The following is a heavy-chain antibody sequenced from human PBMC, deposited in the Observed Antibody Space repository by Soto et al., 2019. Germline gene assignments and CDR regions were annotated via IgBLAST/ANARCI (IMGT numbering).Heavy chain of an antibody. CDR2: IIPILGIA. D-gene: IGHD5-12*01. V-gene: IGHV1-69*02. CDR1: GGTFSSYT. J-gene: IGHJ4*02. Sequence: QVQLVQSGAEVKKPGSSVKVSCKASGGTFSSYTISWVRQAPGQGLEWMGRIIPILGIANYAQKFQGRVTITADKSTSTAYMELSRLRSEDTAVYYCAGGAVDIVATKDYWGQGTLVTVSS. CDR3: AGGAVDIVATKDY.